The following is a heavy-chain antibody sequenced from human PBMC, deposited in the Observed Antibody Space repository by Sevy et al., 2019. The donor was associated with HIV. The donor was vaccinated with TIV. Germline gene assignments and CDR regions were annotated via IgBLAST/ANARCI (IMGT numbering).Heavy chain of an antibody. V-gene: IGHV5-51*01. CDR3: ARLDSYSIGWSPRYYFDY. J-gene: IGHJ4*02. D-gene: IGHD6-19*01. CDR2: MSPGDSDP. Sequence: GESLKISCKGSAYTFTTHWIGWVRQMPGKGLEWMGIMSPGDSDPRYSPSFQGQVTMSVDKSVSTAYLQWHSLETSDTVIYYCARLDSYSIGWSPRYYFDYWGQGTLVTVSS. CDR1: AYTFTTHW.